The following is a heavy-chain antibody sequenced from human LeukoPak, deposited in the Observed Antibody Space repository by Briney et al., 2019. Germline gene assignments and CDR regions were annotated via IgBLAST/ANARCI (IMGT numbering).Heavy chain of an antibody. CDR1: GFTFSSYA. D-gene: IGHD5-12*01. CDR3: ARDLLSGYDGGSEY. CDR2: ISGSGGST. Sequence: GGSLRLSCAASGFTFSSYAMSWVRQAPGKGLEWVSAISGSGGSTYYADSVKGRFTISRDNAKNSLFLQMSSLRAEDTAVYYCARDLLSGYDGGSEYWGQGTLVTVSS. V-gene: IGHV3-23*01. J-gene: IGHJ4*02.